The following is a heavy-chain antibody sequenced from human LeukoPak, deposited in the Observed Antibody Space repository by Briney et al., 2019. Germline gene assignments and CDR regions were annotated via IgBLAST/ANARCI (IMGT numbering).Heavy chain of an antibody. V-gene: IGHV1-18*01. J-gene: IGHJ5*02. CDR3: ARGLEWLTRRHNWFDP. CDR2: ISAYNGNT. Sequence: ASVKVSCKASGGTFSISGGTFPSYSISWVRQAPGQGLEWMGWISAYNGNTNYAQKFQGRVTMTTDTSTRTAYMELRSLRSDDTAVYYCARGLEWLTRRHNWFDPWGQGTLVTVSS. CDR1: GGTFSISGGTFPSYS. D-gene: IGHD3-3*01.